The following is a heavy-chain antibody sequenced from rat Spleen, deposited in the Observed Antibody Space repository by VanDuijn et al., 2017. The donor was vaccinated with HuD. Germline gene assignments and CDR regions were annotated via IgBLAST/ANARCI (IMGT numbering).Heavy chain of an antibody. D-gene: IGHD5-1*01. CDR3: ARLGLGEDY. J-gene: IGHJ2*01. Sequence: EVQLVESGGGLVQPGRSLKLSCAASGLTFSDYYMAWVRQAPKKGLEWVASISTGGVNTYYRDSVKGRFTISRDNAKNTLYLQMNSLQAEDMGTYYCARLGLGEDYWGQGVMVTVSS. CDR1: GLTFSDYY. CDR2: ISTGGVNT. V-gene: IGHV5-25*01.